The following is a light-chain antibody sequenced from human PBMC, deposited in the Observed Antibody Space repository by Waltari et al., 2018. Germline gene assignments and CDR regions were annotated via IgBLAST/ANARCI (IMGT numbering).Light chain of an antibody. CDR1: QSISSW. V-gene: IGKV1-5*01. CDR2: DAP. Sequence: DIQMTQSPSTLPASVGDRVTITCRASQSISSWLAWYQQKSGKAPKLLIYDAPILESGVPSRFSGSGSGTEFTLTISSLQPDDFATYYCQQYDSWSRYTFGQGTKVEIK. CDR3: QQYDSWSRYT. J-gene: IGKJ2*01.